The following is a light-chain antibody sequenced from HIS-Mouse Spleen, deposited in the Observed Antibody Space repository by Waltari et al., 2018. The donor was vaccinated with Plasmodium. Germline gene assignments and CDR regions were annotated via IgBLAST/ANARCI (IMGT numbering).Light chain of an antibody. Sequence: EIVLTQSPATPSLSPGARATLSCRASQSVSSYFARYQQQPGQAPRLLLYDASNRATGIPARFSGSGSGTDFTLTISSLEPEDFAVYYCQQRSNWPALTFGGGTKVEIK. CDR2: DAS. V-gene: IGKV3-11*01. CDR3: QQRSNWPALT. CDR1: QSVSSY. J-gene: IGKJ4*01.